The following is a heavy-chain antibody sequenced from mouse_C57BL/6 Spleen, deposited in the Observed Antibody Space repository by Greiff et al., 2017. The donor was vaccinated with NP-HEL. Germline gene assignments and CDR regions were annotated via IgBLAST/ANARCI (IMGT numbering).Heavy chain of an antibody. CDR1: GYTFTSYW. CDR3: AREDDYDANRYFDV. D-gene: IGHD2-4*01. V-gene: IGHV1-52*01. Sequence: QVQLQQPGAELVRPGSSVKLSCKASGYTFTSYWLHWVKQRPIQGLEWIGNIDPSDSETHYNHKFKDKATLTVDKSSSTAYMQLSSLTSEDSAVYYCAREDDYDANRYFDVWGTGTTVTVSS. CDR2: IDPSDSET. J-gene: IGHJ1*03.